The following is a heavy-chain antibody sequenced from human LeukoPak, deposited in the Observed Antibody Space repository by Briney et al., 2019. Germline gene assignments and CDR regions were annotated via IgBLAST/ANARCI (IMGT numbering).Heavy chain of an antibody. CDR2: IYYSGST. CDR1: GGSISSSSYY. V-gene: IGHV4-39*01. Sequence: PSETLSLTCTVSGGSISSSSYYWGWTRQPPGKGLEWIGSIYYSGSTSYNPSLKSRVTISVDTSKNQFSLKLGFVTAADTAVYYCARNASDSGTSYFDYWGQGTLVTVSS. J-gene: IGHJ4*02. CDR3: ARNASDSGTSYFDY. D-gene: IGHD1-26*01.